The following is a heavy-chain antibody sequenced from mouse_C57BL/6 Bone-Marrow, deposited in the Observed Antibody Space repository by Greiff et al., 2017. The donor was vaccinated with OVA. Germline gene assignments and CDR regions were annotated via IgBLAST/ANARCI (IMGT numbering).Heavy chain of an antibody. D-gene: IGHD2-4*01. CDR2: IYPRSGNT. CDR1: GYTFTSYG. Sequence: VQLVESGAELARPGASVKLSCKASGYTFTSYGISWVKQRTGQGLEWIGEIYPRSGNTYYNEKFKGKATLTADKSSSTAYMELRSLTSEDSAVYFCARRDYDWYFDVWGTGTTVTVSS. J-gene: IGHJ1*03. V-gene: IGHV1-81*01. CDR3: ARRDYDWYFDV.